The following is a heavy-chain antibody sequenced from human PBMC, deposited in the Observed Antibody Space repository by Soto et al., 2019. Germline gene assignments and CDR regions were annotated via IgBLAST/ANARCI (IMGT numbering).Heavy chain of an antibody. CDR3: ARDRAVAGSDY. J-gene: IGHJ4*02. D-gene: IGHD6-19*01. CDR2: IYHSGST. CDR1: GGSISSSNW. Sequence: QVQLQESGPGLVKPSGTLSLTCAVSGGSISSSNWWTWVRQPPGKGLEWIGEIYHSGSTNYNPSLKRRVTISVDKSKNQFALELTSVTAADTAVYYCARDRAVAGSDYWGQGTLVTVSS. V-gene: IGHV4-4*02.